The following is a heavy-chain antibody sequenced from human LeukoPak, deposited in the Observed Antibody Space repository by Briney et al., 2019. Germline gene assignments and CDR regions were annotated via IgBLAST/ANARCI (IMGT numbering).Heavy chain of an antibody. CDR1: GYTLNELS. J-gene: IGHJ4*02. CDR2: FDPEDGET. D-gene: IGHD3-10*01. CDR3: ATLPAMVRGVMGFDY. Sequence: ASVKVSCKVSGYTLNELSMHWVRKAPGKGLEWMGGFDPEDGETIYAQKFQGRVTMTEDTSTDTAYMELSSLRSEDTAVYYCATLPAMVRGVMGFDYWGQGTLVTVSS. V-gene: IGHV1-24*01.